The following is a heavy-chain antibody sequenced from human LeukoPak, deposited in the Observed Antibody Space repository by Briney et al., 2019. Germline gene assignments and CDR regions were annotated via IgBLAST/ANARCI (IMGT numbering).Heavy chain of an antibody. V-gene: IGHV5-51*01. D-gene: IGHD6-19*01. CDR3: ARHFPVAGTPRWFDP. J-gene: IGHJ5*02. Sequence: GESLKISCQGSGYSFTSYWIGWGRPLPGKGLEWMGIIYPGDSDTRYSPSFQGQVTISADKSISTAYLQWSSLKASDTAMYYCARHFPVAGTPRWFDPWGQGTLVTVSS. CDR1: GYSFTSYW. CDR2: IYPGDSDT.